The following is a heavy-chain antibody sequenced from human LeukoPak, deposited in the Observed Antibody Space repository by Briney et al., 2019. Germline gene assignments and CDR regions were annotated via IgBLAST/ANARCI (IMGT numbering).Heavy chain of an antibody. D-gene: IGHD2-2*01. Sequence: ASVKVSCKASGGTFSSYAISWVRQAPGKGLEWMGRVDPEDGETIYAEKFQGRVTITADTSTDTAYMELSSLRSEDTAVYYCATDQGWPAALFDYWGQGTLVTVSS. J-gene: IGHJ4*02. CDR3: ATDQGWPAALFDY. CDR1: GGTFSSYA. V-gene: IGHV1-69-2*01. CDR2: VDPEDGET.